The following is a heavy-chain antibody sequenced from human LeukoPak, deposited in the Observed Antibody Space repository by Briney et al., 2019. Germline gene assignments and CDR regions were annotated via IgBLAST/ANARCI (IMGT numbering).Heavy chain of an antibody. CDR1: GFTFSSYS. CDR3: ASLGYDFWSGYPGEDY. CDR2: ISSSSSYI. J-gene: IGHJ4*02. D-gene: IGHD3-3*01. V-gene: IGHV3-21*01. Sequence: PGGSLRLSCAASGFTFSSYSMNWVRQAPGKGLEWVSSISSSSSYIYYADSVKGRFTISRDNSKNTLYLQMNSLRAEDTAVYYCASLGYDFWSGYPGEDYWGQGTLVTVSS.